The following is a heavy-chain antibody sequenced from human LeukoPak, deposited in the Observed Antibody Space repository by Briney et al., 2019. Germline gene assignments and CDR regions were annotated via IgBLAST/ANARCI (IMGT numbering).Heavy chain of an antibody. Sequence: TGGSLRLSCAASGFTITDHHMDWVRQSPGKGLEWLGRSKTTKPNSFTTDYAASVKGRFTISRDDSKNSLYLQLNSLKTEDTAVYYCVRVVTTDRGWYHFDNWGQGILVTVSS. CDR2: SKTTKPNSFTT. CDR3: VRVVTTDRGWYHFDN. J-gene: IGHJ4*02. V-gene: IGHV3-72*01. D-gene: IGHD6-19*01. CDR1: GFTITDHH.